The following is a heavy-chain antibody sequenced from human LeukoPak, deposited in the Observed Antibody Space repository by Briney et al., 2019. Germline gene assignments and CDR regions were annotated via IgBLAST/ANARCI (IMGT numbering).Heavy chain of an antibody. D-gene: IGHD3-22*01. Sequence: GGSLRLSCAASGFTFSSYAMSWVRQAPGKGLEWVSAISGSGGSTYYADSAKGRFTISRDNSKNTLYLQMNSLRAEDTAVYYCVRGTMIVVVINPPFDYWGQGTLVTVSS. CDR1: GFTFSSYA. V-gene: IGHV3-23*01. CDR3: VRGTMIVVVINPPFDY. J-gene: IGHJ4*02. CDR2: ISGSGGST.